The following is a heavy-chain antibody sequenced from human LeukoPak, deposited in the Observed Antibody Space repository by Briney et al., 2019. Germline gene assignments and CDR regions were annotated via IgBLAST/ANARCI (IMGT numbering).Heavy chain of an antibody. V-gene: IGHV4-39*01. Sequence: SETLSLTCTVSGGSISSSSYYWGWIRQPPGKGLEWIGSIYYSGSTYYNPSLKSRVTISVDTSKNQCSLKLSSVTAADTAVYYCARQGWNWVPSPIDYWGQGTLVTVSS. D-gene: IGHD1-7*01. CDR2: IYYSGST. CDR1: GGSISSSSYY. J-gene: IGHJ4*02. CDR3: ARQGWNWVPSPIDY.